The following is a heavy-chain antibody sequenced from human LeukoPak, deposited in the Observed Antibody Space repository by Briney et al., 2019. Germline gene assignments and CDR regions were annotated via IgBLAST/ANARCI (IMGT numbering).Heavy chain of an antibody. CDR2: INHSGST. CDR1: GGSLSGYH. V-gene: IGHV4-34*01. CDR3: ARATEGYSTSVVYMDV. J-gene: IGHJ6*03. D-gene: IGHD6-6*01. Sequence: PSETLSLTCAVYGGSLSGYHWSWIRQPPGKGLEWIGEINHSGSTKYSSSLKSRVTISVDTPKKQFSLKLSSVTAADTAVYYCARATEGYSTSVVYMDVWGKGTTVTVSS.